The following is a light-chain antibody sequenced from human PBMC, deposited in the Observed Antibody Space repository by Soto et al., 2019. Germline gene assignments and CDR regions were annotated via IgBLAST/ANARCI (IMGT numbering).Light chain of an antibody. CDR3: SSYAGGNNYV. CDR1: SSDIGGYKF. CDR2: EVT. Sequence: QSAPTQPPSASGSPGQSVTISCTGSSSDIGGYKFVSWYQQHPGKVPKLMIYEVTKRPSGVPDRFSGSKSGNTASLTVSGLQAEDEADYYCSSYAGGNNYVFGTGTKVNVL. V-gene: IGLV2-8*01. J-gene: IGLJ1*01.